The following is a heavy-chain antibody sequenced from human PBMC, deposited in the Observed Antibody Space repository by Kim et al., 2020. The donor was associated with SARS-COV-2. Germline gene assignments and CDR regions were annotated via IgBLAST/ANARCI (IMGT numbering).Heavy chain of an antibody. CDR3: ARSATYYDFWSDYPKYYFDY. V-gene: IGHV4-39*01. J-gene: IGHJ4*02. Sequence: SETLSLTCTVSGGSISTSSYYWGWIRQPPGKGLEWIGTIFYSGSTYYNPSLKSRGTISVDTSKNQFSLKETSVTAADTAVYYCARSATYYDFWSDYPKYYFDYWGQGNLVIVSS. CDR2: IFYSGST. CDR1: GGSISTSSYY. D-gene: IGHD3-3*01.